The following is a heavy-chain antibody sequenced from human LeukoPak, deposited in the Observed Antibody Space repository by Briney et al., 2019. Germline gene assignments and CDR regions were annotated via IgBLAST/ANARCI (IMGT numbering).Heavy chain of an antibody. CDR1: RGTFSSYA. CDR3: ARETSNWFDP. Sequence: GASVKVSCKASRGTFSSYAISWVRQAPGQGLEWMGGIIPIFGTANYAQKFQGRATITADESTSTAYMELSSLRSEDTAVYYCARETSNWFDPWGQGTLVTVSS. V-gene: IGHV1-69*13. J-gene: IGHJ5*02. CDR2: IIPIFGTA.